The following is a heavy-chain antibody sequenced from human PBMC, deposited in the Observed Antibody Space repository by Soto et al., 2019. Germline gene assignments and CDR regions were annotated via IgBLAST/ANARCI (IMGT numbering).Heavy chain of an antibody. CDR2: IMPVFRTP. J-gene: IGHJ6*02. CDR3: ARDNDRPQLGGNYYYILDV. Sequence: QVHLEQSGAEVKKPGSSVKVSCKASGGTFRTAAVSWMRQAPGQGLEWLGGIMPVFRTPDYAQKFQGRVTITADESTSTAYMELCGLRSDDTAVYSCARDNDRPQLGGNYYYILDVWGQGTTITVSS. V-gene: IGHV1-69*12. D-gene: IGHD2-8*01. CDR1: GGTFRTAA.